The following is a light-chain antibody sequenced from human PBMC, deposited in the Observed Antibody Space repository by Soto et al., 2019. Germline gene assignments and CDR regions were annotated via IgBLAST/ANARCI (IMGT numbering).Light chain of an antibody. Sequence: DIQMTQSPSSLSASLGDRVTITCRASQNIDNYLNWYQHKPGKAPKLLIYATSTLQSGVPARFSGSGSGTEFTLTISTLQSEDFVTYFCQESYNSPAVSFGGGTKVEIK. V-gene: IGKV1-39*01. J-gene: IGKJ4*01. CDR3: QESYNSPAVS. CDR1: QNIDNY. CDR2: ATS.